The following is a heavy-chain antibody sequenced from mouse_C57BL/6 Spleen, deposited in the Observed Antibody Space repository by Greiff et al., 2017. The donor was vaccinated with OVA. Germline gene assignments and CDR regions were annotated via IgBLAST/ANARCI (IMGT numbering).Heavy chain of an antibody. CDR3: ARDYSNYGVAY. D-gene: IGHD2-5*01. V-gene: IGHV3-6*01. Sequence: EVQLQQSGPGLVKPSQSLSLTCSVTGYSITSGYYWNWIRQFPGNKLEWMGYISYDGSNNYNPSLKNRISITRDTSKNQFFLKLNSVTTEDTATYYCARDYSNYGVAYWGQGTLVTVSA. CDR1: GYSITSGYY. J-gene: IGHJ3*01. CDR2: ISYDGSN.